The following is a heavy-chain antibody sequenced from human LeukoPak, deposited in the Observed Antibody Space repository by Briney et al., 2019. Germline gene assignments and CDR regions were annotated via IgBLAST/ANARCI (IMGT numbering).Heavy chain of an antibody. CDR2: IYHTGST. D-gene: IGHD3-22*01. Sequence: SETLSLTCTVSSYSIRSSYYWGWIRQPPVKGLEWIGSIYHTGSTYYNPSLKSRVTISVDTSKNQFSLQLNSVTAADTAVCYCARWYYYDSSGSDAFDIWGQGTMVTVSS. CDR1: SYSIRSSYY. CDR3: ARWYYYDSSGSDAFDI. V-gene: IGHV4-38-2*02. J-gene: IGHJ3*02.